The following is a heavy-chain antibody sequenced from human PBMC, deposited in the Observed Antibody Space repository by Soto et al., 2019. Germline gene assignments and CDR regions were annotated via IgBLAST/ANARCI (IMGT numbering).Heavy chain of an antibody. CDR3: AREKEGYCSSTSCYEDG. V-gene: IGHV1-69*06. CDR1: GGTFSSYA. Sequence: QVQLVQSGAEVKKPGSSVKVSCKASGGTFSSYAISWVRQAPGQGLEWMGGIIPIFGTANYAQKFQGRVTITADKSTSTAYMELSSLRSEDTAVYYCAREKEGYCSSTSCYEDGWGQGTLVTVSS. D-gene: IGHD2-2*01. CDR2: IIPIFGTA. J-gene: IGHJ4*02.